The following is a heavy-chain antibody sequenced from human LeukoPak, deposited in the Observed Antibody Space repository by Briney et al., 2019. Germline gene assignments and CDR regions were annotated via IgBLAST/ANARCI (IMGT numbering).Heavy chain of an antibody. D-gene: IGHD3-3*01. V-gene: IGHV1-2*02. CDR3: ARARGRYDFWSGPNWFDP. J-gene: IGHJ5*02. Sequence: ASVKVSCKVSGYTLTELSMHWVRQAPGQGLEWMGWINPNSGGTNYAQKFQGRVTMTRDTSISTAYMELSRLRSDDTAVYYCARARGRYDFWSGPNWFDPWGQGTLVTVSS. CDR2: INPNSGGT. CDR1: GYTLTELS.